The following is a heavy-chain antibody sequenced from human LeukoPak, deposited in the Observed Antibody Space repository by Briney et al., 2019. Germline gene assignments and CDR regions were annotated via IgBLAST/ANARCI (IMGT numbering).Heavy chain of an antibody. CDR1: GFTFSSYG. Sequence: PGGSLRLSCAASGFTFSSYGMHWVRQAPGKGLEWVAVIWYDGSNKYYADSVKGRFTISRDNSKNTLYLQMNSLRAEDTAVYYCARDLEYSGSYYGYYGMDVLGQGTTVTVSS. J-gene: IGHJ6*02. CDR2: IWYDGSNK. CDR3: ARDLEYSGSYYGYYGMDV. V-gene: IGHV3-33*01. D-gene: IGHD1-26*01.